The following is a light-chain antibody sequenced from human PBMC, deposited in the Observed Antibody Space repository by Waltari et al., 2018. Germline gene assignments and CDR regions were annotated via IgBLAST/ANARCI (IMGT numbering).Light chain of an antibody. CDR3: QQYHTTPYA. V-gene: IGKV4-1*01. J-gene: IGKJ2*01. Sequence: DIVMTQSPDSLTVSLGERATINCKSSQSVLYTSNNKNYLSWFQQKPGQPPKLLIYWASTRAFGVPDRFSGSGSGTDFTLTISSLQAEDVAVYYCQQYHTTPYAFGQGTRLEIK. CDR1: QSVLYTSNNKNY. CDR2: WAS.